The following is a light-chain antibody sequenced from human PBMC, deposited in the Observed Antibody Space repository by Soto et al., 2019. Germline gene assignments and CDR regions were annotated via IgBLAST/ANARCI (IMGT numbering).Light chain of an antibody. CDR3: QQYKTYTYT. Sequence: DIQMTQSPSTLSASVGDRVTITCRASQSIVRWLAWYQQKPGKAPKLLINRPSSLESGVPSRFSGSGSGTEFTLTISSLQPDDFTTYYCQQYKTYTYTFAQGTKLEIK. V-gene: IGKV1-5*03. J-gene: IGKJ2*01. CDR2: RPS. CDR1: QSIVRW.